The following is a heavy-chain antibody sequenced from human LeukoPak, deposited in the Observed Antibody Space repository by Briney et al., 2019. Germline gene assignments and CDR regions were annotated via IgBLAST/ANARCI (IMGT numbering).Heavy chain of an antibody. CDR2: ISAYNGNT. J-gene: IGHJ3*02. CDR1: GYTFTSYG. Sequence: ASVKVSCKASGYTFTSYGISWVRQAPGQGLEWIGWISAYNGNTNYSQKLQGRVTMTTDTSTSTAYTALRSLRSDDTAVYSCARRAVVAPAFDIWGQGTMVTVSS. CDR3: ARRAVVAPAFDI. D-gene: IGHD2-15*01. V-gene: IGHV1-18*01.